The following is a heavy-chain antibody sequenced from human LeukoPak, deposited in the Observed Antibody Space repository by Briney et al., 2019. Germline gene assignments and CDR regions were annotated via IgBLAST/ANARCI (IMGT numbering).Heavy chain of an antibody. V-gene: IGHV3-21*01. CDR3: AKDKGFGELSSNWFDP. CDR1: GFTFNKYS. CDR2: ISTSSSYI. Sequence: GSLRLSCAASGFTFNKYSMNWVRQAPGKGLEWVSSISTSSSYIYYADSVKGRFTISRDNSKNTLYLQMNSLRAEDTAVYYCAKDKGFGELSSNWFDPWGQGTLVTVSS. D-gene: IGHD3-10*01. J-gene: IGHJ5*02.